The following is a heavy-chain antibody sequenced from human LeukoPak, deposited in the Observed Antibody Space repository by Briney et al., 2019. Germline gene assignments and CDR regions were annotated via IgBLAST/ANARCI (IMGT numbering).Heavy chain of an antibody. CDR1: GFTFSSYA. V-gene: IGHV3-30-3*01. CDR3: ARDPRPIYYYDSSGYFGNFDY. J-gene: IGHJ4*02. Sequence: GGSLRLSCAASGFTFSSYAMHWVRQAPGRGLEWVAVISYDGSNKYYADSVKGRFTISRDNSKNTLYLQMNSLRAEDTAVYYCARDPRPIYYYDSSGYFGNFDYWGQGTLVTVSS. CDR2: ISYDGSNK. D-gene: IGHD3-22*01.